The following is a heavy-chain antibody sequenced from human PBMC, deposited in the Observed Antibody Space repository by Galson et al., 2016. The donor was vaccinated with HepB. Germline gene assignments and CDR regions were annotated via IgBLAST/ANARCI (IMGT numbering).Heavy chain of an antibody. Sequence: SLRLSCAVSGFTFSSCEMNWVRQAPGKGLEWVSYISSRGSTIYYADSVKGRFTISRDNAENSLYLQMNSLRAADTAVYYCARDGRFGELESFDYWGQGTLVTVSS. CDR2: ISSRGSTI. D-gene: IGHD3-10*01. J-gene: IGHJ4*02. CDR3: ARDGRFGELESFDY. CDR1: GFTFSSCE. V-gene: IGHV3-48*03.